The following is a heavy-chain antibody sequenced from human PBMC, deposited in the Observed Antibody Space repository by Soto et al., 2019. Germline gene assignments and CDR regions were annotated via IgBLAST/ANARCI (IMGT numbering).Heavy chain of an antibody. CDR1: GGSVSNASFY. Sequence: QVQLQESGPGLVKPSETLSLTCSVSGGSVSNASFYWTWIRQAPGTGLEYIGYIFYTGVTNYNPSLSSRVTISLDTSKNHFSLQLNSMTAADTAVDYCVRVLDSSWYADLWGRGTLVTFAS. CDR2: IFYTGVT. V-gene: IGHV4-61*03. J-gene: IGHJ2*01. D-gene: IGHD3-22*01. CDR3: VRVLDSSWYADL.